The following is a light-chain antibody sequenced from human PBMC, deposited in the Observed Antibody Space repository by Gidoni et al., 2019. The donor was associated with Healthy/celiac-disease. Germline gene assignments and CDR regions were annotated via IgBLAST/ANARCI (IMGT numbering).Light chain of an antibody. CDR1: SSDVGGYNF. Sequence: QSPLTQPPSVSGSPGRSITISCTGTSSDVGGYNFVSWYQQHPGKAPKLMIYEVSNRPSGVSNRFSGSKSGNTASLTISGLQAEDEADYYCSSYTSSSTLVVFGGGTKLTVL. CDR2: EVS. J-gene: IGLJ2*01. V-gene: IGLV2-14*01. CDR3: SSYTSSSTLVV.